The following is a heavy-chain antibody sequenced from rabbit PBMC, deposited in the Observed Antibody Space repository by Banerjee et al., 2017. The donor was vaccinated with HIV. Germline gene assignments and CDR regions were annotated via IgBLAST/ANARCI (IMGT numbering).Heavy chain of an antibody. CDR3: ARTGSYFTFNL. J-gene: IGHJ4*01. D-gene: IGHD8-1*01. V-gene: IGHV1S40*01. CDR1: GFTFSTGY. CDR2: IYAGSSGST. Sequence: QSLEESGGDLVKPGASLTLTCTASGFTFSTGYMCWVRQAPGKGLEWIACIYAGSSGSTYYASWAKGRFTISKTSSTTVSLQMTSLTAADTATYSCARTGSYFTFNLWGPGTLVTVS.